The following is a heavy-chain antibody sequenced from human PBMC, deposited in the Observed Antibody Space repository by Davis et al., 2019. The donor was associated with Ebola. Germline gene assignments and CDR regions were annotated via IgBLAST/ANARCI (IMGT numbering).Heavy chain of an antibody. D-gene: IGHD3-22*01. CDR2: ISSSSSYI. V-gene: IGHV3-21*01. CDR3: ARQFITMIVVRGAFDI. CDR1: GFTFSSYS. J-gene: IGHJ3*02. Sequence: GESLKISCAASGFTFSSYSMNWVRQAPGKGLEWVSSISSSSSYIYYADSVKGRFTISRDNAKNSLYLQMNSLRAEDTAVYYCARQFITMIVVRGAFDIWGQGTMVTVSS.